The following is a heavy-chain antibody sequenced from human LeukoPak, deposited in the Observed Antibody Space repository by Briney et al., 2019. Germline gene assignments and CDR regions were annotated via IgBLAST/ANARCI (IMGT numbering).Heavy chain of an antibody. CDR3: ARGEYGEVLFDY. V-gene: IGHV1-18*01. J-gene: IGHJ4*02. CDR2: ISPSNGNT. D-gene: IGHD4-17*01. Sequence: ASVRVSCKASGYTFTSYGLSWVRQAPGQGLEWMGWISPSNGNTNYTQKLQGRVTMTTDTSTSTAYMELRSLRSDDTAVYYCARGEYGEVLFDYWGQGTLATLPS. CDR1: GYTFTSYG.